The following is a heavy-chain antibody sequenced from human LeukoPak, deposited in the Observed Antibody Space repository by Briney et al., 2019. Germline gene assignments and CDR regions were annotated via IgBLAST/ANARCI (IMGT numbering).Heavy chain of an antibody. V-gene: IGHV1-18*01. CDR1: GYTFTSYG. D-gene: IGHD6-19*01. CDR2: ISTYNGNT. Sequence: ASVKVSCKASGYTFTSYGISWVRQAPGQGLEWMGWISTYNGNTHYAQKLQGRVTMTTDTSTSTAYMELRSLRSDATAVYYCARSSLAVAGSVFDYWGQGTLVTVSS. CDR3: ARSSLAVAGSVFDY. J-gene: IGHJ4*02.